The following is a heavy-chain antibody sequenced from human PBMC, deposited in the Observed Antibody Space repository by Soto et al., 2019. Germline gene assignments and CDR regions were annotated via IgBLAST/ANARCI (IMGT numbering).Heavy chain of an antibody. Sequence: PGGSLRLSCAASGFTFSSYGMHWVRQAPGKGLEWVAVISYDGSNKYYADSVKGRLTISRDNSKNTLYLQMNSLRAEDTAVYYCAKDRNGATSIFGVVIISQAAYYYGMDVWGQGTTVTVSS. V-gene: IGHV3-30*18. CDR2: ISYDGSNK. J-gene: IGHJ6*02. D-gene: IGHD3-3*01. CDR1: GFTFSSYG. CDR3: AKDRNGATSIFGVVIISQAAYYYGMDV.